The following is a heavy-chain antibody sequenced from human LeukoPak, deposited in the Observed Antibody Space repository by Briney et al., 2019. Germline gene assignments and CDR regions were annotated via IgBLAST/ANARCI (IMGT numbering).Heavy chain of an antibody. Sequence: PGGSLRLSCAASGFTFSSVSTNWVRQAPGKGLEWISYISRSGSTIYYADSVKGRVTISRDNAKNSLYLQMNSLRAEDTAVYYCASPGGVYDYVFDYWGQGTLVTVSS. J-gene: IGHJ4*02. D-gene: IGHD3-16*01. CDR3: ASPGGVYDYVFDY. CDR2: ISRSGSTI. V-gene: IGHV3-48*01. CDR1: GFTFSSVS.